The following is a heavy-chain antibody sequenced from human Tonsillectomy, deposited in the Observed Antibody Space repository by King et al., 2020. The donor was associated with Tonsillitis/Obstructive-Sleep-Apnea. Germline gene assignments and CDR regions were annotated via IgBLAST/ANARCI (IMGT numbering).Heavy chain of an antibody. CDR3: ARGEYSSSGDAFDI. D-gene: IGHD6-6*01. CDR1: GGSISSGSFY. Sequence: QLQESGPGLVKPSQSLSLTCTVSGGSISSGSFYWTWIRQHPGKGLEWIGYIHYSGTTYYNPSLKSRVSISVDTSKNQFSLKLSSVTAADTAVYYCARGEYSSSGDAFDIWGQGTMVTVSS. CDR2: IHYSGTT. J-gene: IGHJ3*02. V-gene: IGHV4-31*03.